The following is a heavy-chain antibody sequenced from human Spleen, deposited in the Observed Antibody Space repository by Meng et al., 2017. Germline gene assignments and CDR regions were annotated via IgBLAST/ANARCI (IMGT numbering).Heavy chain of an antibody. Sequence: GSLRLSCTASGGPISTTTYYWAWIRQPPGKGLEFIGNIYFSGSTSYNPSLRSRVATSVDTSKNQFSLTLNSLTTTDTAVYYCAKLVSASDPYYYFDGMDVWGQGTTVTVSS. CDR3: AKLVSASDPYYYFDGMDV. D-gene: IGHD1-1*01. J-gene: IGHJ6*02. CDR1: GGPISTTTYY. CDR2: IYFSGST. V-gene: IGHV4-39*07.